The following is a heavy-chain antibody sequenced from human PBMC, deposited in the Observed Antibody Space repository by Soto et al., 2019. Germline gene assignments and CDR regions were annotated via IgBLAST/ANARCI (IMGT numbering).Heavy chain of an antibody. V-gene: IGHV1-46*01. J-gene: IGHJ4*02. CDR1: GYTFTSNY. D-gene: IGHD2-2*01. CDR3: AREGPVLAKMFDY. CDR2: INPNGTYT. Sequence: QVQLVQSGAEVKKPGASVKVSCKASGYTFTSNYMHWVRQAPGQGLEWMGAINPNGTYTVSAQRCQGRLTMTRDTSTSTVYMELSSLTSDDTAVYYCAREGPVLAKMFDYWGQGTLVTVSS.